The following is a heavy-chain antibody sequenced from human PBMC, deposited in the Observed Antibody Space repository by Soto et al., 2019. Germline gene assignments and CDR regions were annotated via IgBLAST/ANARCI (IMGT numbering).Heavy chain of an antibody. Sequence: QVHLVQSGAEVKKPGASVKVSCEASGTTFTSFGFSWVRQAPGQGLEWVGWISANNRDTTYSEKFQGRVTLTTDTSTNTAYMELSSLRSDDTAVYYCARTSWRLSFPRPFDYWGQGTLVTVSS. CDR3: ARTSWRLSFPRPFDY. CDR2: ISANNRDT. V-gene: IGHV1-18*01. J-gene: IGHJ4*02. CDR1: GTTFTSFG. D-gene: IGHD6-25*01.